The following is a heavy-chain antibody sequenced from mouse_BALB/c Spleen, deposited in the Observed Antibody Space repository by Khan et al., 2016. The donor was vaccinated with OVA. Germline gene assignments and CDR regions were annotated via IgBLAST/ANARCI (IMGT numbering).Heavy chain of an antibody. Sequence: EVELVESGGDLVKPGGSLKLSCAASGFTFSTYAMSWVRQTPEKRLEWVATISSDGDYIYYPDSVKGRFTISRDNAKNTLYLQMSSLRSEDTAMYYCARHNYGPFAYGGQGTLVTVSA. J-gene: IGHJ3*01. CDR1: GFTFSTYA. CDR3: ARHNYGPFAY. V-gene: IGHV5-9-3*01. CDR2: ISSDGDYI. D-gene: IGHD1-1*01.